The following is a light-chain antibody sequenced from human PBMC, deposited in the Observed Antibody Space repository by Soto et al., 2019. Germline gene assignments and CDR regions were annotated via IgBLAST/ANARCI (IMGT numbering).Light chain of an antibody. V-gene: IGKV3-20*01. J-gene: IGKJ5*01. CDR3: QQYGGSPIT. CDR2: GAS. CDR1: QTVRSNY. Sequence: EIVLTQSPGTLSLSPGERATLSCRASQTVRSNYIAWYQLKPGQAPRLLIYGASSRDTGIPDRFSGSGSGADFSLTISRLEAEDSAVYHCQQYGGSPITFGQGTRLEIK.